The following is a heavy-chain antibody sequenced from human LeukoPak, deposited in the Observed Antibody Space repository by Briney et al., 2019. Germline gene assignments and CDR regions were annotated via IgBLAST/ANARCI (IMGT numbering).Heavy chain of an antibody. D-gene: IGHD3-16*01. V-gene: IGHV3-21*01. CDR1: GFTFGTYS. J-gene: IGHJ4*02. CDR2: ISTGSSYI. Sequence: GWSLRLSCAASGFTFGTYSMTWVRQAPGKGLEWVSSISTGSSYIYYGDSVKGRFTISRDNAKNSLYLQMNSLRAEDTAVYYCARGEGGKNFDYWGQGTLVTVSS. CDR3: ARGEGGKNFDY.